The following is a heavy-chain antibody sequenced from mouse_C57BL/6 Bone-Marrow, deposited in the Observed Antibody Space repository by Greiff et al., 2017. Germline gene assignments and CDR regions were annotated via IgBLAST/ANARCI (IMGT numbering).Heavy chain of an antibody. V-gene: IGHV1-55*01. D-gene: IGHD2-1*01. CDR2: IYPGSGST. J-gene: IGHJ2*01. CDR1: GYTFTSYW. CDR3: AREPLYYGNLYYFDY. Sequence: QVQLQQPGAELVKPGASVKMSCKASGYTFTSYWITWVKQRPGQGLEWIGDIYPGSGSTNYNEKFKSKATLTVDTSSSTAYMQLSSLTSEDSAVYYCAREPLYYGNLYYFDYWGQGTTLTVSS.